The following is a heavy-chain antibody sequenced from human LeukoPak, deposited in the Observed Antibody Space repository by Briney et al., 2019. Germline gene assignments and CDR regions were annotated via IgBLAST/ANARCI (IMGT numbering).Heavy chain of an antibody. CDR2: IYSGGST. J-gene: IGHJ6*02. CDR1: GFTVSSNY. D-gene: IGHD3-10*01. V-gene: IGHV3-66*01. CDR3: ARELPTMVRGNGMDV. Sequence: GGSLRLSCAASGFTVSSNYMSWVRQAPGKGLEWVSVIYSGGSTYYADSVKGRFTISRDNSKNTLYLQMNSLRAEDTAVYYCARELPTMVRGNGMDVWGQGTTVTVSS.